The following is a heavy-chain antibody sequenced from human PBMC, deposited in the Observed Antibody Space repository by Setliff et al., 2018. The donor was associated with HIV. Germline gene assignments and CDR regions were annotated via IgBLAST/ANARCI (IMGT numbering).Heavy chain of an antibody. CDR2: IYYSGST. CDR3: ARATSAKTYYYDSSGYSYAFDI. D-gene: IGHD3-22*01. J-gene: IGHJ3*02. CDR1: GGSISSYY. Sequence: ETLSLTCTVSGGSISSYYWSWIRQPPGKGLEWIGYIYYSGSTNYNPSLKSRVTISVDASKNQFSLKLSSVTAADTAVYYCARATSAKTYYYDSSGYSYAFDIWGQGTMVTVSS. V-gene: IGHV4-59*01.